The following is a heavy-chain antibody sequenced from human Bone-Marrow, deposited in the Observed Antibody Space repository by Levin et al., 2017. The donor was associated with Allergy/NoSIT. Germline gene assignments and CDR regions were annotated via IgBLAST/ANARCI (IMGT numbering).Heavy chain of an antibody. D-gene: IGHD3-9*01. CDR1: GFTFSSYW. CDR3: ARTDSYYDILTIYYFDY. CDR2: IKQDGSEK. J-gene: IGHJ4*02. Sequence: GGSLRLSCAASGFTFSSYWMSWVRQAPGKGLEWVANIKQDGSEKYYVDSVKGRFTISRDNAKNSLYLQMNSLRAEDTAVYYCARTDSYYDILTIYYFDYRGQGTLVTVSS. V-gene: IGHV3-7*04.